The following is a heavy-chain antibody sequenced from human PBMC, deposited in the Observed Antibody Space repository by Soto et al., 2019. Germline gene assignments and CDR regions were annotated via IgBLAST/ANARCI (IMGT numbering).Heavy chain of an antibody. CDR2: ISGIGLST. V-gene: IGHV3-23*01. D-gene: IGHD6-19*01. Sequence: EVQLLESGGGLVQPGGSLRLSCVVSGFTFSNYTISWVRQAPGKGLEWVSAISGIGLSTFYADSVKGRFTISRDNSWDTLYLQMNSLRAEHTALYYCARHSSGWYAPLDSWGQGTLVTVSS. J-gene: IGHJ4*02. CDR1: GFTFSNYT. CDR3: ARHSSGWYAPLDS.